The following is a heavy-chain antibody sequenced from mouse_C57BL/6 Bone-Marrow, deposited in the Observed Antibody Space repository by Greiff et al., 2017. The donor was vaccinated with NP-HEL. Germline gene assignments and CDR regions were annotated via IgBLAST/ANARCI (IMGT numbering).Heavy chain of an antibody. Sequence: VQLQQSGPELVKPGASVKISCKASGYSFTDYNMNWVKQSNGKSLEWIGVINPNYGTTSYNQKFKGKATLTVDQSSSTASMQLNSLTSEDSAVYYWARPYYYGSTWFAYWGQGTLVTVSA. CDR2: INPNYGTT. CDR1: GYSFTDYN. CDR3: ARPYYYGSTWFAY. J-gene: IGHJ3*01. V-gene: IGHV1-39*01. D-gene: IGHD1-1*01.